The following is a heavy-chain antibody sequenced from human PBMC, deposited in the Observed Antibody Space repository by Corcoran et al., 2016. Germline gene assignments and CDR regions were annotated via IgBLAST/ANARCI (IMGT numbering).Heavy chain of an antibody. CDR1: GYTFTSYG. J-gene: IGHJ5*02. Sequence: QVQLVQSGAEVKKPGASVKVSCKASGYTFTSYGISWVRQAPGQGLEWMGWISAYNGNTKYAQKLQGRVTMTTDTSTSTAYMELRSLRSDDTAVYYGARDIMVPAARGGWFDPWGQGTLVTVSS. CDR3: ARDIMVPAARGGWFDP. D-gene: IGHD2-2*01. CDR2: ISAYNGNT. V-gene: IGHV1-18*01.